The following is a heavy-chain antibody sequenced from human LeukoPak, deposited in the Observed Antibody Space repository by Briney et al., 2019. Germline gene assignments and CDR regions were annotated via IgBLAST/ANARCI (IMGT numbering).Heavy chain of an antibody. CDR1: GYTLTELS. CDR3: ATERRAFWSGYSSRYPRWFDP. D-gene: IGHD3-3*01. Sequence: ASVKVSCKVSGYTLTELSMHWVRQAPGKGLEWMGGFDPEDGETIYAQKFQGGVTMTEDTSTDTAYMELSSLRSEDTAVYYCATERRAFWSGYSSRYPRWFDPWGQGTLVTVSS. CDR2: FDPEDGET. J-gene: IGHJ5*02. V-gene: IGHV1-24*01.